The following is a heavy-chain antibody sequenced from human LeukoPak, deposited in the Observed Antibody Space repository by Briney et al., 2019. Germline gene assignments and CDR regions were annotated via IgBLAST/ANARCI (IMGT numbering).Heavy chain of an antibody. CDR2: IYYSGST. V-gene: IGHV4-59*01. Sequence: SETLSLTCTVSGGSLSSYYWSWIRQPPGKGLEWIGYIYYSGSTNYNPSLKSRVTISVDTSKNQFSLKLSSVTAADTAVYYCARLHYDFWGVNYYYYMDVWGKGTTVTVSS. CDR3: ARLHYDFWGVNYYYYMDV. D-gene: IGHD3-3*01. J-gene: IGHJ6*03. CDR1: GGSLSSYY.